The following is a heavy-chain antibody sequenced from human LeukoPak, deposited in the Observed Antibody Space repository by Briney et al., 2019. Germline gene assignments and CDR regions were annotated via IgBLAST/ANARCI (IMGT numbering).Heavy chain of an antibody. V-gene: IGHV3-23*01. CDR3: AKHRAAYIVGATGDY. Sequence: GGSLRLSCAASGFTFSSYAMSWVRQAPGKGLEWVSAISGSGGSTYYADSVKGRFTISRDNSKNTLYLQVNSLRAEDTAVYYCAKHRAAYIVGATGDYWGQGTLVTVSS. D-gene: IGHD1-26*01. CDR1: GFTFSSYA. CDR2: ISGSGGST. J-gene: IGHJ4*02.